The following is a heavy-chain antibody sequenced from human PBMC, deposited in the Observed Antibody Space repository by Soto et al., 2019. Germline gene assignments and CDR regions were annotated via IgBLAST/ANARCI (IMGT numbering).Heavy chain of an antibody. CDR1: GYTFTSYD. CDR2: MNPNSGNT. CDR3: ARGIRYFDWSDKGCFDL. V-gene: IGHV1-8*01. J-gene: IGHJ5*02. D-gene: IGHD3-9*01. Sequence: ASVKVSCKASGYTFTSYDINWVRQATGQGLEWMGWMNPNSGNTGYAQKFQGRVTMTRNTSISTAYMELSSLRSEDTAVYYCARGIRYFDWSDKGCFDLWGQGTLVTVSS.